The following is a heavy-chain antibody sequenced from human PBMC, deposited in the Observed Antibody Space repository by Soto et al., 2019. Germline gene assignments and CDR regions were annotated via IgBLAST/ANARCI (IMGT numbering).Heavy chain of an antibody. J-gene: IGHJ6*02. D-gene: IGHD6-13*01. CDR2: INHSGST. CDR1: GGSFSGYY. V-gene: IGHV4-34*01. Sequence: SETLSLTCAGYGGSFSGYYWSWTRQPPGKGLEWIGEINHSGSTNYNPSLKSRVTISVDTSKNQFSLKLSSVTAADTAVYYCARGGEQQLFGYYYYYGMDVWGQGTTVT. CDR3: ARGGEQQLFGYYYYYGMDV.